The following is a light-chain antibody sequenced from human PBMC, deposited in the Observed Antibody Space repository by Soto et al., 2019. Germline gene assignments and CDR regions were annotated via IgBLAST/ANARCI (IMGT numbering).Light chain of an antibody. J-gene: IGKJ1*01. V-gene: IGKV1-5*01. CDR1: QSISNC. CDR3: QQYYTYSPT. CDR2: DAS. Sequence: DIQMTQSPSTLSAFVGDRVNITCRASQSISNCLAWYQQRPGKAPQLLIYDASSVEGGGPSRFSGSESGTEFTLTISSLQPGDFATYYCQQYYTYSPTLGQGTKVEVK.